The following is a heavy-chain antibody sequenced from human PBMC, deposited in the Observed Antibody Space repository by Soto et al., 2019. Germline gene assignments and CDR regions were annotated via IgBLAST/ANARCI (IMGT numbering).Heavy chain of an antibody. J-gene: IGHJ6*02. V-gene: IGHV4-30-4*01. CDR3: ARTGGSYYYYGMDV. Sequence: QVQLQESGPGLLNPSQTLSLTCTVPGGSISSGDYYWSWIRQPTGKGLEWIGYIYYSGSTYYNPSLKSRVTRSVDTSKNQFSLKLSSVTAADTAVYYCARTGGSYYYYGMDVWGHGTTVTVS. CDR1: GGSISSGDYY. CDR2: IYYSGST. D-gene: IGHD7-27*01.